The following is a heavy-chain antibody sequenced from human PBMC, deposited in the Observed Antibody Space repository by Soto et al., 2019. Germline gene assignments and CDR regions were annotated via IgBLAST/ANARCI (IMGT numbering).Heavy chain of an antibody. J-gene: IGHJ4*02. Sequence: PXESLKISCKGAGYRLDGAWIGWVRQMPGKGLEWMGIIKPGGSDLRYSPSFRGQVTISADAAVNTAFLQWNSLKASDTAMYYCARQTSYICDFWGQGTLVTVSS. CDR1: GYRLDGAW. CDR2: IKPGGSDL. CDR3: ARQTSYICDF. V-gene: IGHV5-51*01. D-gene: IGHD1-26*01.